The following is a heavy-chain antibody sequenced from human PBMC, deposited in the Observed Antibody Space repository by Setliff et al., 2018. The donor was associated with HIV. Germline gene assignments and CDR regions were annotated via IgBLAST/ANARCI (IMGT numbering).Heavy chain of an antibody. D-gene: IGHD1-26*01. V-gene: IGHV4-34*01. J-gene: IGHJ4*02. CDR2: INHSGNT. CDR1: GGSFSGSY. Sequence: PSETLSLTCAVYGGSFSGSYWSWIRQPPGKGLEWIGEINHSGNTNYSPYLKSRVTISVDTSKNQFSLKLSSVTAADTAVYYCASRRAAMWHGLFVGFENWGQGTLVTVSS. CDR3: ASRRAAMWHGLFVGFEN.